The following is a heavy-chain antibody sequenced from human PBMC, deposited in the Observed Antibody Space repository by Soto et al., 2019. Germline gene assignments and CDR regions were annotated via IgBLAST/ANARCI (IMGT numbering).Heavy chain of an antibody. CDR2: ISSSGSTI. CDR3: ARRQYGPAKGGNWGFSPDYFDY. Sequence: GGSLRLSCAASGFTFSDYYMSWIRQAPGKGLEWVSYISSSGSTIYYADSVKGRFTISRDNAKNSLYLQMNSLRAEDTAVYYCARRQYGPAKGGNWGFSPDYFDYWGQGTLVTVSS. D-gene: IGHD7-27*01. V-gene: IGHV3-11*01. CDR1: GFTFSDYY. J-gene: IGHJ4*02.